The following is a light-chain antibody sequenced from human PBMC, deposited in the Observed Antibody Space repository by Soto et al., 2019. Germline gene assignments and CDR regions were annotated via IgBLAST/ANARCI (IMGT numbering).Light chain of an antibody. J-gene: IGKJ1*01. CDR3: QQYNNWPRT. CDR2: SAS. Sequence: EIVMTQSPATLSLSPGERATLSCRASQSVSSNLVWYQQKPGQAPRLLIFSASTTATGIPARFSGSGSGTEFTLTISSLQSEDFAVYYCQQYNNWPRTFGQGTKVDIK. CDR1: QSVSSN. V-gene: IGKV3-15*01.